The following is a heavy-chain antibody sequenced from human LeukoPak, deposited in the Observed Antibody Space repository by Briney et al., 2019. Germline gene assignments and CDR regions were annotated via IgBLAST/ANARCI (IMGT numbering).Heavy chain of an antibody. D-gene: IGHD2-8*01. CDR3: ARPRYCTNGVCYAFDY. CDR2: ISWNSGSI. CDR1: GFTFDDYA. Sequence: GGSLRLSCAASGFTFDDYAMHWVRQAPGKGLEWVSGISWNSGSIGYADSVKGRFTTSRDNAKNSLYLQMNSLRAEDTAVYYCARPRYCTNGVCYAFDYWGQGTLVTVSS. V-gene: IGHV3-9*01. J-gene: IGHJ4*02.